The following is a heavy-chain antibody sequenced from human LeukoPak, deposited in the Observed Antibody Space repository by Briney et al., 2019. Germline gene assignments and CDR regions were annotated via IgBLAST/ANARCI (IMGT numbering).Heavy chain of an antibody. Sequence: GGSLRLSCAASGFTFSRYWMHWVRQAPGKGLVWVSRIDSDGTNRDYADSVKGRFTISRDNAKNSLYLQMNSLRAEDTAVYYCARDLRPNYGDLFDYWGQGTLVTVSS. CDR3: ARDLRPNYGDLFDY. CDR2: IDSDGTNR. V-gene: IGHV3-74*01. D-gene: IGHD4-17*01. J-gene: IGHJ4*02. CDR1: GFTFSRYW.